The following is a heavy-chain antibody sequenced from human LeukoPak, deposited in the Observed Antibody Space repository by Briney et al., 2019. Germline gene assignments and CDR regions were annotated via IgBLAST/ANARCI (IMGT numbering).Heavy chain of an antibody. D-gene: IGHD6-6*01. J-gene: IGHJ4*02. CDR1: GGSINSPGYY. CDR3: ARARGYSSSSGPDY. Sequence: SETLSLTCTVSGGSINSPGYYWSWIRQPAGRGLEWLGRIYSTGRTNYNPSLKSRVVISVEKSKNQFSLNLSSVTAADTAVYYCARARGYSSSSGPDYWGQGTLVTVSS. CDR2: IYSTGRT. V-gene: IGHV4-61*02.